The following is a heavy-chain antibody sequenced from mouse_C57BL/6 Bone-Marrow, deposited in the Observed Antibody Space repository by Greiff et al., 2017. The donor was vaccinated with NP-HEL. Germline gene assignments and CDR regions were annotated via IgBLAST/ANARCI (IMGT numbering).Heavy chain of an antibody. D-gene: IGHD2-3*01. J-gene: IGHJ4*01. CDR2: ISNGGGST. CDR3: ARPRIYDGYWYAMDY. V-gene: IGHV5-12*01. CDR1: GFTFSDYY. Sequence: EVQLQESGGGLVQPGGSLKLSCAASGFTFSDYYMYWVRQTPEKRLEWVAYISNGGGSTYYPDTVKGRFTISRDNAKNTLYLQMSRLKSEDTAMYYCARPRIYDGYWYAMDYWGQGTSVTVSS.